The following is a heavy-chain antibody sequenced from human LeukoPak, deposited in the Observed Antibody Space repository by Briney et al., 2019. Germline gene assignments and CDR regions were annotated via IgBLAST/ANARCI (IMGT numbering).Heavy chain of an antibody. Sequence: SETLSLTCTVSGGSISSGDYYWSWIRQPPGKSLEWIGYIHYSGSTYYNPSLKSRLTISVDTSKNQFSLRLSSVTAADTAVYYCAREGVVGATTPFDYWGQGTLVTVSS. J-gene: IGHJ4*02. CDR3: AREGVVGATTPFDY. CDR1: GGSISSGDYY. V-gene: IGHV4-30-4*08. CDR2: IHYSGST. D-gene: IGHD1-26*01.